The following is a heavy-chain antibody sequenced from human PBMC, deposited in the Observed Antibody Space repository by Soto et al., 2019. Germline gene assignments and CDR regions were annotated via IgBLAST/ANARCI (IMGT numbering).Heavy chain of an antibody. D-gene: IGHD3-9*01. CDR1: GYTFSTYA. Sequence: ASVKVSCKASGYTFSTYAIHWVRQAPGQRLEWMGWINADNGSTKYSQKFQGRVTITRDTSASTAYMELSSLRSEDTAVYYCARQDILTGYYIVYYYGMDVWGQ. CDR2: INADNGST. V-gene: IGHV1-3*01. CDR3: ARQDILTGYYIVYYYGMDV. J-gene: IGHJ6*02.